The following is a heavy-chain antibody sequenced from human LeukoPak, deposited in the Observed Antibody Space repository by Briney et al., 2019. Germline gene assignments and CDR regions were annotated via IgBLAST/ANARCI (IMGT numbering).Heavy chain of an antibody. CDR1: GYSISSGYY. Sequence: SETLSLTCAVSGYSISSGYYWGRFRQPPGKGLEWIGCMYHSGSTYYNPSLKSRVTISVDTSKNQFSLKLSSVTAADTAVYYCARKGGSSSPYYYYYMDVWGKGTTVTVSS. V-gene: IGHV4-38-2*01. CDR3: ARKGGSSSPYYYYYMDV. J-gene: IGHJ6*03. D-gene: IGHD6-13*01. CDR2: MYHSGST.